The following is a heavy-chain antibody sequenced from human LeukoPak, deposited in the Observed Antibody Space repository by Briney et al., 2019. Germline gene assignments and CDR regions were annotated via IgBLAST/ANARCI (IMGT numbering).Heavy chain of an antibody. J-gene: IGHJ3*02. CDR2: ISAYNGNT. Sequence: ASVKVSCKASGYTFTSYGISWVRRAPGQGLEWMGWISAYNGNTNYAQKLQGRVTMTTDTSTSTAYMELRSLRSDDTAVYYCARTTIFGVVTGPDAFDIWGQGTMVTVSS. CDR1: GYTFTSYG. CDR3: ARTTIFGVVTGPDAFDI. D-gene: IGHD3-3*01. V-gene: IGHV1-18*01.